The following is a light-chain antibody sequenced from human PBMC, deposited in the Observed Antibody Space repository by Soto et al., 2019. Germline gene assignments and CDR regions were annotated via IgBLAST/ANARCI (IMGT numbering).Light chain of an antibody. CDR2: DAS. Sequence: EGVLAQSPGTLSLSPGARATLSCRASQSVSSNYIAWYQHKADQAPRLFIYDASHRAAGIPDRFSGSGSATDFTLTISRLEPEDFAVYFCQQYGSSITFGQGTRLEIK. V-gene: IGKV3-20*01. J-gene: IGKJ5*01. CDR3: QQYGSSIT. CDR1: QSVSSNY.